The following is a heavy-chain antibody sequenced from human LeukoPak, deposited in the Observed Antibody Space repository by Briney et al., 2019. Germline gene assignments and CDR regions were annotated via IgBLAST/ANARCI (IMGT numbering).Heavy chain of an antibody. CDR3: AREIKWELHY. CDR2: IKQDGSEK. V-gene: IGHV3-7*01. D-gene: IGHD1-26*01. CDR1: GFTFSSYS. Sequence: GGSLRLSCAASGFTFSSYSMNWVRQAPGKGLEWVANIKQDGSEKYYVDSVKGRFTISRDNAKNSLYLQMNSLRAEDTAVYYCAREIKWELHYWGQGTLVTVSS. J-gene: IGHJ4*02.